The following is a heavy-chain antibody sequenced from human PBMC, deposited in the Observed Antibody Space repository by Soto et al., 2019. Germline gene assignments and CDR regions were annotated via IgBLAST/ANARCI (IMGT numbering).Heavy chain of an antibody. J-gene: IGHJ4*02. Sequence: PGGSLRLSCAASGFTFSSYAMSWVRQAPGKGLEWVSAISGSGGSAYYADSVKGRFTISRDNSKNTLYLQMNSLRAEDTAVYYCANVSAPIAADPHFAFWGQGTLVTGSS. CDR3: ANVSAPIAADPHFAF. CDR2: ISGSGGSA. D-gene: IGHD6-13*01. CDR1: GFTFSSYA. V-gene: IGHV3-23*01.